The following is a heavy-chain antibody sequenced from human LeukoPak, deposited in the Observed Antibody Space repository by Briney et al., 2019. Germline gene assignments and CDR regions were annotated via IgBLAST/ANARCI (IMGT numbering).Heavy chain of an antibody. CDR3: AMSTYYYGSGSYYNSYAFDI. D-gene: IGHD3-10*01. J-gene: IGHJ3*02. V-gene: IGHV3-23*01. CDR2: ISGSGGST. Sequence: GGSLRLSCAASGFTFSSYAMSWVRQAPGKGLEWVSAISGSGGSTYYADSVKGRFTISRDNSKNTLYLQMSSLRAEDTAVYYFAMSTYYYGSGSYYNSYAFDIWGQGTMVTVSS. CDR1: GFTFSSYA.